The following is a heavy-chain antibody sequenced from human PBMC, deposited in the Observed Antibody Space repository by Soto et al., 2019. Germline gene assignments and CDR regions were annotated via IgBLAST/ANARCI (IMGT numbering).Heavy chain of an antibody. V-gene: IGHV3-9*01. CDR3: TSQYFYGSGPFDS. CDR2: ISWNSGKI. D-gene: IGHD3-10*01. J-gene: IGHJ4*02. Sequence: EVQLVESGGGLVQPGRSLRLSCEASGFIFDDYAMSWARQAPGKGLEWVSGISWNSGKIRYVESVKGRFTISRDNAKNALYLHKISLRPEATPFYLCTSQYFYGSGPFDSWGPGKLGTASS. CDR1: GFIFDDYA.